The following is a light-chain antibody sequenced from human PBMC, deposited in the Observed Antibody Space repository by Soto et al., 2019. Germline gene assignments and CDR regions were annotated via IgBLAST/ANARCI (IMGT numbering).Light chain of an antibody. J-gene: IGLJ1*01. CDR2: GVT. V-gene: IGLV2-14*01. CDR1: SSDIGAYNY. CDR3: LSHRSGDSHV. Sequence: SGLTQPASVSGSPGQSITISCTGTSSDIGAYNYVSWYQQYPGKAPKLMIYGVTNRPSGVSNRFSGSKTGNTASLTISGLQAEDEADYYCLSHRSGDSHVFGTGTKVTV.